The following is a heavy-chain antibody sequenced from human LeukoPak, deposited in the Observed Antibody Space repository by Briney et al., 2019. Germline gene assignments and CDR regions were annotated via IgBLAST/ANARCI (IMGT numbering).Heavy chain of an antibody. V-gene: IGHV3-23*01. CDR3: AKRGDYYDTTGYYRLMYYFDY. Sequence: GGSLRLSCAASGFTFSDYAMSWVRQAPGEGLEWVSAISGSGGSTYYADSVKGRFTISRDNSKKTLYLQMNSLRAEDTAVYFCAKRGDYYDTTGYYRLMYYFDYWGQGTLVTVSS. J-gene: IGHJ4*02. CDR2: ISGSGGST. D-gene: IGHD3-22*01. CDR1: GFTFSDYA.